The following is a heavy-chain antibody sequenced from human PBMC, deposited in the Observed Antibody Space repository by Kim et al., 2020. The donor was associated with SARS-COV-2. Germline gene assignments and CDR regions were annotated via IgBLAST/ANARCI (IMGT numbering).Heavy chain of an antibody. V-gene: IGHV5-51*01. CDR2: IYPGDSDT. J-gene: IGHJ5*02. CDR3: ARLAGAHYYGSGSYYNWFDP. Sequence: GESLKISCKGSGYSFTSYWIGWVRQMPGKGLEWMGIIYPGDSDTRYSPSFQGQVTISADKSISTAYLQWSSLKASDTAMYYCARLAGAHYYGSGSYYNWFDPWGQGTLVTVSS. CDR1: GYSFTSYW. D-gene: IGHD3-10*01.